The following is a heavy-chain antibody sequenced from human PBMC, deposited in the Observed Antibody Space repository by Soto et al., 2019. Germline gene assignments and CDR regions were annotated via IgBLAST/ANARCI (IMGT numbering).Heavy chain of an antibody. CDR2: ISGSGGST. CDR1: GFTFSSYA. CDR3: APGWARGQTLVY. V-gene: IGHV3-23*01. J-gene: IGHJ4*02. Sequence: HPGGSLRLSCAASGFTFSSYAMSWVRQAPGRGLEWVSAISGSGGSTYYADSVKGRFTISRDNSKNTLYLQMNSLRAEDTAVYYCAPGWARGQTLVYWGQGTLVTVSS. D-gene: IGHD6-19*01.